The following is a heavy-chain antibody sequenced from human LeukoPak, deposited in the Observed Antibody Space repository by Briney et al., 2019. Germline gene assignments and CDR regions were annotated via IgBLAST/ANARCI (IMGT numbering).Heavy chain of an antibody. CDR1: GFTFSSYG. J-gene: IGHJ6*02. V-gene: IGHV3-30*02. CDR2: IRYDGSNK. CDR3: ARLRYCSGTSCPYYYYYGMDV. D-gene: IGHD2-2*01. Sequence: GGSLRLSCAASGFTFSSYGMHWVRQAPGKGLEWVAFIRYDGSNKYYADSVKGRFTISRDNAKNSLYLQMNSLRAEDTAVYYCARLRYCSGTSCPYYYYYGMDVWGQGTTVTVSS.